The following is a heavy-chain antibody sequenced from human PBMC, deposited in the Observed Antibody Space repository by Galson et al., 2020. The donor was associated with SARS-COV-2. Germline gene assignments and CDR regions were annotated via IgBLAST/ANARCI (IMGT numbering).Heavy chain of an antibody. D-gene: IGHD3-10*01. CDR2: IFSSDEK. CDR1: GFSLTNDKLG. J-gene: IGHJ4*02. CDR3: ARTNRGDGYPSILYYFDS. V-gene: IGHV2-26*01. Sequence: SGPTLVKPTETLTLTCTVSGFSLTNDKLGVSWIRQPPGKALEWLAHIFSSDEKSYSTSLKSRLTISKDTSKSQVVLTMTNMDPVDAATYFCARTNRGDGYPSILYYFDSWGQGTLVTVSS.